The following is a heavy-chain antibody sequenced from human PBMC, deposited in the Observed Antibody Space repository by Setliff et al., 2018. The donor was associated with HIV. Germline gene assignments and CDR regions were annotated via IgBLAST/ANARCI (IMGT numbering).Heavy chain of an antibody. CDR3: ASGFCNTPSCYIGVLDH. D-gene: IGHD2-2*02. J-gene: IGHJ4*02. V-gene: IGHV5-10-1*01. CDR2: IDPVDSQT. CDR1: GYNFLNYW. Sequence: PGESLKXXXKGSGYNFLNYWISWVRQVPGKGLEWMGRIDPVDSQTTYTPSFHGHVAFTVDKSIRTAYLQWRSLKASDPAMYYCASGFCNTPSCYIGVLDHWGLGTLVTVSS.